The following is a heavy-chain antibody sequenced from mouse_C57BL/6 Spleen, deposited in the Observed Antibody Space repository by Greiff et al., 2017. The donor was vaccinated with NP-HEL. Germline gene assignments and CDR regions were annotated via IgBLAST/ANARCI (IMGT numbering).Heavy chain of an antibody. CDR3: ARDGSSPPGFAY. CDR1: GYAFSSSW. Sequence: QVQLQQPGPELVKPGASVKISCKASGYAFSSSWMNWVKQRPGQGLEWIGRIYPGDGDTNYNGKFKGKATLTVDKSSSTAYMQLSSLTSEDSAVYFCARDGSSPPGFAYWGQGTLVTVSA. CDR2: IYPGDGDT. J-gene: IGHJ3*01. D-gene: IGHD1-1*01. V-gene: IGHV1-82*01.